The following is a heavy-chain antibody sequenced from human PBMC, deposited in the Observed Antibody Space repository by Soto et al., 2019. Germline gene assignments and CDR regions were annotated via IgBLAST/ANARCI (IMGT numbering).Heavy chain of an antibody. Sequence: PGGSLRLSCAASAFTFSNGWMSWVRQSPRNGLEWVGRIKSKTDGGTTDYAAPVKGRFTISRDDSKNTLYLQMNSLKTEDTAVYYCTTEMTWYNWNYGLYNWFDPWGQGTLVTVSS. CDR1: AFTFSNGW. J-gene: IGHJ5*02. V-gene: IGHV3-15*01. CDR3: TTEMTWYNWNYGLYNWFDP. D-gene: IGHD1-7*01. CDR2: IKSKTDGGTT.